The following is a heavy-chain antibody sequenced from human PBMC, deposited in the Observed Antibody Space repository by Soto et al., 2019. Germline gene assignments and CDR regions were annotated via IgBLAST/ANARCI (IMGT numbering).Heavy chain of an antibody. CDR2: MNPNSGNT. D-gene: IGHD1-1*01. CDR3: ARETTGTTSMDV. Sequence: QVQLVQSGAEVKKPGASVKVSCKASGYTFTSYDINWVRQATGQGLEWMGWMNPNSGNTGYAQKSQGRVTMTRNTSISTAYMELSSLRSEDPAVYYCARETTGTTSMDVWGQGTTVTVSS. J-gene: IGHJ6*02. V-gene: IGHV1-8*01. CDR1: GYTFTSYD.